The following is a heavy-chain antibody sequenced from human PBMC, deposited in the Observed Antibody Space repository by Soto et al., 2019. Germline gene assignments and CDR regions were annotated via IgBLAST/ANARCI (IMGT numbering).Heavy chain of an antibody. CDR1: GGSISGSY. J-gene: IGHJ4*02. CDR3: AKYRRTDAEGYSFDY. D-gene: IGHD2-15*01. Sequence: SETLSLTCTVSGGSISGSYWSWIRQTPGKVLEWIGYINYGGSTNYNPSLKSRVTMSVDSAKNQFSLELNSVSAADTAVYFCAKYRRTDAEGYSFDYWGQGALVTVSS. V-gene: IGHV4-59*01. CDR2: INYGGST.